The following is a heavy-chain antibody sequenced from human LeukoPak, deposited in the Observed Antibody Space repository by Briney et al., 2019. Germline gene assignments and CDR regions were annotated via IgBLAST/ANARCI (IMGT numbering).Heavy chain of an antibody. CDR3: ARGRGIAAAGRYFDY. J-gene: IGHJ4*02. CDR2: IYTSGST. CDR1: GGSFSSYY. Sequence: PSETLSLTCTVSGGSFSSYYWSWIRQPAGKGLEWIGRIYTSGSTNYNPSLKSRVTMSVDTSKNQFSLKLSSVTAADTAVYYCARGRGIAAAGRYFDYWGQGTLVTVSS. V-gene: IGHV4-4*07. D-gene: IGHD6-13*01.